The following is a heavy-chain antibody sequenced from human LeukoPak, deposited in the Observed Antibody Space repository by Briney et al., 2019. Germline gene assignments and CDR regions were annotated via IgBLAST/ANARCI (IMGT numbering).Heavy chain of an antibody. Sequence: GGSLRLSCVASGFTFSDYYMSWIRQAPGKGLEWVSYISSSGSTIYYADSVKGRFTISRDNAKNSLYLQMNSLRAEDTAVYYCARASTGTDLDAFDIWGQGTMVTVSS. V-gene: IGHV3-11*04. D-gene: IGHD4-17*01. CDR2: ISSSGSTI. CDR1: GFTFSDYY. CDR3: ARASTGTDLDAFDI. J-gene: IGHJ3*02.